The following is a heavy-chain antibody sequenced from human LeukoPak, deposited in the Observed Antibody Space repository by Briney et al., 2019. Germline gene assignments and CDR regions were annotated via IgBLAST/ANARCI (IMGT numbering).Heavy chain of an antibody. CDR1: GGSISSSSYY. CDR2: IYYSGNT. D-gene: IGHD4-17*01. CDR3: ARSVTTATFDI. V-gene: IGHV4-39*01. J-gene: IGHJ3*02. Sequence: PSETLSLTCTVSGGSISSSSYYWGWIRQPPGKGLEWIGSIYYSGNTYYKPSLKSRVTISVDTSRNQFSLKLSSVTAAGTAVYYCARSVTTATFDIWGQGTMVTVSS.